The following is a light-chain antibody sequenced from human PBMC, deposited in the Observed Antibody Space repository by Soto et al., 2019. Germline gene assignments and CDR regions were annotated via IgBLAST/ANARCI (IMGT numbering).Light chain of an antibody. CDR1: QSINNY. Sequence: DIPMTQSPSTLSASVGDRVTITCRASQSINNYLAWYQQNPGKAPKLLIYKASSLESGVPSRFSGRGSGTEFTLTISSLQPDDFATYYCQQYNIYWTFGQGTKVEIK. CDR2: KAS. V-gene: IGKV1-5*03. CDR3: QQYNIYWT. J-gene: IGKJ1*01.